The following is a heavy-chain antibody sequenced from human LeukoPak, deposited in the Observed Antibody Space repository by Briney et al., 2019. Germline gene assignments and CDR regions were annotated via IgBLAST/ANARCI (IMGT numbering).Heavy chain of an antibody. V-gene: IGHV3-9*01. D-gene: IGHD6-13*01. CDR1: GFTFDDYA. CDR2: LTWNSGSI. J-gene: IGHJ4*02. CDR3: AKDLTAYSSTWYSLTFDH. Sequence: GGSLRLSCAASGFTFDDYAMHWVRQAPGKGLEWVSGLTWNSGSIEYADSVKGRFTISRDSAKNSLYLQMNSLRAEDTAVYHCAKDLTAYSSTWYSLTFDHWGQGTLVTVSS.